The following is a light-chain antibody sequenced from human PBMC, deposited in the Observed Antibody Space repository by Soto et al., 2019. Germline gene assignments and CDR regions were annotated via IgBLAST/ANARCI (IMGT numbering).Light chain of an antibody. CDR2: DAS. J-gene: IGKJ4*01. CDR1: QSVSSY. V-gene: IGKV3-11*01. Sequence: EIVLTQSPATLSLSPGERATLSCRASQSVSSYLAWYQQKPGQAPRLLIHDASSRATGIPARFSGSGSGTHFTLTISSLEPEDFAVYYCQQRSDWPPSLTFGGGTKVDIK. CDR3: QQRSDWPPSLT.